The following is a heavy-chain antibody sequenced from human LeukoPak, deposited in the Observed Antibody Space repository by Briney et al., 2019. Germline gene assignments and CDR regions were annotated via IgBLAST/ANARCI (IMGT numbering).Heavy chain of an antibody. D-gene: IGHD3-22*01. CDR2: IYYSGST. CDR1: GGSLSSYY. V-gene: IGHV4-59*08. Sequence: KPSETLSLTRTVSGGSLSSYYWSWLRQPPGKGLEWVGDIYYSGSTNYNPSLKSRVTISVDTSKNQFSLKLSSVTAADTAVYYCARSRPTYYYDSSGTNFDYWGQGTLVTVSS. J-gene: IGHJ4*02. CDR3: ARSRPTYYYDSSGTNFDY.